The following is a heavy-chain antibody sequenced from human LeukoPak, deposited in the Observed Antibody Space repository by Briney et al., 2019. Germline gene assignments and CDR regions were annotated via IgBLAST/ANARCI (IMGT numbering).Heavy chain of an antibody. CDR3: TRMRQSDY. CDR1: GFTFSSCW. D-gene: IGHD6-19*01. Sequence: GGSLRLSCAASGFTFSSCWMNWVRRAPAKGLEWVAAIRPDGSASFFVDSRKGLFSVSRDNAKNSLPLHMNSLRVEDTAVYYCTRMRQSDYWGQGTLVTVSS. J-gene: IGHJ4*02. CDR2: IRPDGSAS. V-gene: IGHV3-7*01.